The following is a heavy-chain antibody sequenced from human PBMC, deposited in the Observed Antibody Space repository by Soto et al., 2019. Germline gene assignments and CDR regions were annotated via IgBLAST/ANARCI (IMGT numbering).Heavy chain of an antibody. Sequence: QVQLAQSGAEERKPGASVKVSCEATGYTFTAYAMHWVRQAPGQRLEWMGWIKPANGNTKYSQKFQGRLTITSDTSANTMHMELSSLTSEDTAMYYCTRSAISPYGGLIGPFDYWGQGNLVTVSS. D-gene: IGHD3-16*02. V-gene: IGHV1-3*05. CDR3: TRSAISPYGGLIGPFDY. J-gene: IGHJ4*02. CDR2: IKPANGNT. CDR1: GYTFTAYA.